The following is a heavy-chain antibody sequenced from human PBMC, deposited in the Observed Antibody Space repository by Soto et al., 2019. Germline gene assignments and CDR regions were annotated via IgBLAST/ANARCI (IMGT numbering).Heavy chain of an antibody. J-gene: IGHJ4*02. Sequence: QITLKESGPTMVKPTQTLTLTCTFSGFSLSTSGVGVGWIRQPPGKALEWLSVIYRHDDKRYSPSLKSRFTISKDTSNNQVVHTMTNMEPVETATYYCAHMFNSGYGRYRYFDHWGQGTLVTVP. D-gene: IGHD3-16*02. CDR2: IYRHDDK. CDR3: AHMFNSGYGRYRYFDH. CDR1: GFSLSTSGVG. V-gene: IGHV2-5*01.